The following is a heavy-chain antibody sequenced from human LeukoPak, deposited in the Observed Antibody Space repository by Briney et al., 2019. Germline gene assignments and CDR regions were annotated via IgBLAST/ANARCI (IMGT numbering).Heavy chain of an antibody. D-gene: IGHD2-21*01. CDR1: GGSVSSGNFY. J-gene: IGHJ3*02. CDR2: IHTSGNT. V-gene: IGHV4-61*02. Sequence: PSETLSLTCTVSGGSVSSGNFYWPWIRQPAGTQLEWIGRIHTSGNTNHNPSLWSRVTISTDTSKNQFSLTLNFVTAADTAVYYCARDRGGDSFDIWGQGTTVTVSS. CDR3: ARDRGGDSFDI.